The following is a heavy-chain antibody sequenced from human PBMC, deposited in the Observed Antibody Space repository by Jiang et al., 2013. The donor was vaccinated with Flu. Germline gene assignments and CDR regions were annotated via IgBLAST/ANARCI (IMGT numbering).Heavy chain of an antibody. V-gene: IGHV4-59*01. J-gene: IGHJ4*02. CDR1: GGSISSYY. CDR3: ARSLGGPLDY. Sequence: GPGLVKPSETLPLTCTVSGGSISSYYWSWIRQPPGKGLEWIGYIYYSGSTNYNPSLKSRVTISVDTSKNQFSLKLSSVTAADTAVYYCARSLGGPLDYWGQGTLVTVSS. CDR2: IYYSGST. D-gene: IGHD1-26*01.